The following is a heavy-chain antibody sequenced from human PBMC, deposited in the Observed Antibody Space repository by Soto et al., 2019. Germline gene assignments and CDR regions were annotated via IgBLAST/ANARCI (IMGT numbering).Heavy chain of an antibody. J-gene: IGHJ4*02. V-gene: IGHV1-3*01. CDR3: ARVRGKQQLVAFDY. CDR2: INAGNGNT. Sequence: QVQLVQSGAEVKKPGASVKVSCKASGYTFTSYAMHWVRQAPGQRLEWMGWINAGNGNTKYSQKFQGRVTITRDTSASTAYMELSSLRSEDTAVNYCARVRGKQQLVAFDYWGQGTLVTVSS. CDR1: GYTFTSYA. D-gene: IGHD6-13*01.